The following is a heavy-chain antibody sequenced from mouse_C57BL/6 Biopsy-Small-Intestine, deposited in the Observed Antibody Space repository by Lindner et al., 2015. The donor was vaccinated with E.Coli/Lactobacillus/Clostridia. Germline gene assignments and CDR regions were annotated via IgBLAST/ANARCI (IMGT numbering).Heavy chain of an antibody. J-gene: IGHJ2*01. Sequence: VQLQESGGGLVKPGGSLKLSCAASGFTFSDYGMHWVRQAPEKGLEWVAYISSGSSTIYYADTMKGRFTISRDNAKNTLFLQMTSLRSEDTAMYYCTRRSLDGYFFDYWGQGTTLTVSS. CDR1: GFTFSDYG. CDR3: TRRSLDGYFFDY. D-gene: IGHD2-3*01. CDR2: ISSGSSTI. V-gene: IGHV5-17*01.